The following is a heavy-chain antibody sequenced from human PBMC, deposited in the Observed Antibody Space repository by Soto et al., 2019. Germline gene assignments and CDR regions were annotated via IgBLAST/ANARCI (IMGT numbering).Heavy chain of an antibody. J-gene: IGHJ6*02. D-gene: IGHD2-15*01. CDR3: ASERRVVSSYYYGMDV. CDR2: IIPILGIA. CDR1: GGTFSSYT. V-gene: IGHV1-69*02. Sequence: ASVKVSCKASGGTFSSYTISWVRQAPGQGLEWMGRIIPILGIAKYAQKFQGRVTITAEKSTSTAYLALRSLRSEDTAVYYCASERRVVSSYYYGMDVWGQGTTVTVSS.